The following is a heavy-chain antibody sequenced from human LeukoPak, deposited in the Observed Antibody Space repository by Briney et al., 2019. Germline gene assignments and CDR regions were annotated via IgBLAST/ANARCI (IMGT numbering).Heavy chain of an antibody. J-gene: IGHJ6*02. CDR1: GFTFSSNG. Sequence: GGSLRLSCAASGFTFSSNGMHWVRQAPGKGLEWVGVIWYDDKYYADSVKGRFTISRDNSKNTLYLQMNSLRAEDTAVYYCARPYYSNYYYYGMDVWGQGTTVTASS. D-gene: IGHD4-11*01. CDR2: IWYDDK. V-gene: IGHV3-33*01. CDR3: ARPYYSNYYYYGMDV.